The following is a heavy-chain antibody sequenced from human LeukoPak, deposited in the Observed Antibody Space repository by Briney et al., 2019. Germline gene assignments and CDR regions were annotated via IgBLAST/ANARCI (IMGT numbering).Heavy chain of an antibody. CDR1: GFTFSDYY. V-gene: IGHV3-11*01. D-gene: IGHD3-10*01. CDR3: ARGGAPRFVDYYGMDV. J-gene: IGHJ6*02. CDR2: ISSSGSTI. Sequence: PGGSLRPSCAASGFTFSDYYMSWIRQAPGKGLEWVSYISSSGSTIYYADSVKGRFTISRDNAKNSLYLQMNSLRAEDTAVYYRARGGAPRFVDYYGMDVWGQGTTVTVSS.